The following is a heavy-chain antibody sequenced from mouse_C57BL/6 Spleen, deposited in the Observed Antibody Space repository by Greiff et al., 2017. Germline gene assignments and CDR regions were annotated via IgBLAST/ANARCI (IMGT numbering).Heavy chain of an antibody. V-gene: IGHV1-74*01. J-gene: IGHJ1*03. Sequence: QVQLKQPGAELVKPGASVKVSCKASGYTFTSYWMHWVKQRPGQGLEWIGRIHPSDSDTNYNQKFKGKATLTVDKSSSTAYMQLSSLTSEDSAVYYCAIYDGFNWYFDVWGTGTTVTVSS. CDR2: IHPSDSDT. CDR3: AIYDGFNWYFDV. D-gene: IGHD2-3*01. CDR1: GYTFTSYW.